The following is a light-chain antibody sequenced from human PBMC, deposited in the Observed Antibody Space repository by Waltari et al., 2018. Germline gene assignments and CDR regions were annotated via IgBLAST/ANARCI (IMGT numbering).Light chain of an antibody. CDR3: LLAYGSHRV. J-gene: IGLJ3*02. CDR2: DTN. V-gene: IGLV7-46*01. CDR1: TGAGTSGHY. Sequence: QAVVTQEPSLTVSPGETVTLTCGPSTGAGTSGHYPYWFQQKPGQVPRTLIYDTNNKRSRTPARLLGSLLGENGALTLSGAQPEDEAEYYCLLAYGSHRVFGGGTKLAVL.